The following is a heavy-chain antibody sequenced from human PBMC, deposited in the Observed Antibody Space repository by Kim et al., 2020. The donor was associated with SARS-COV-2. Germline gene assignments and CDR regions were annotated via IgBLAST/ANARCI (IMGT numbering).Heavy chain of an antibody. D-gene: IGHD3-10*01. Sequence: GGSLRLSCAASGFTFSSYGMHWVRQAPGKGLEWVAVISYDGSNKYYADSVKGRFTISRDNSKNTLYLQMNSLRAEDTAVYYCAKLFGGSGSSYHDAFDI. CDR3: AKLFGGSGSSYHDAFDI. J-gene: IGHJ3*02. V-gene: IGHV3-30*18. CDR2: ISYDGSNK. CDR1: GFTFSSYG.